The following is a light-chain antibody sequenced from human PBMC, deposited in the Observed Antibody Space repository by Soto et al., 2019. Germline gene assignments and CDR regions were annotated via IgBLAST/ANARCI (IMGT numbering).Light chain of an antibody. Sequence: IVMTQSPATLSMSPGERATLSCRASQSLNRDLAWYQQKPGQSPRLLSFGAPIRATGIPARFSGSGSGTEFTLTIGSLQSEDCALYYCQQYNNWPGTFGQGTKVEI. CDR1: QSLNRD. CDR3: QQYNNWPGT. CDR2: GAP. V-gene: IGKV3-15*01. J-gene: IGKJ1*01.